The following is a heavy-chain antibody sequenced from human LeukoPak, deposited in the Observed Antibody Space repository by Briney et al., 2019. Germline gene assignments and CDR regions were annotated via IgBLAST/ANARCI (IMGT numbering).Heavy chain of an antibody. Sequence: SGGSLRLSCAASGFTFSSYGMHWVRQAPGKGLEWVAFIRYDGSNKYYADSVKGRFTISRDNSKNTVSLEMNSLRAEDTAVYYCAKKHFPTSGWIDSWGQGTLVTVSS. V-gene: IGHV3-30*02. J-gene: IGHJ4*02. CDR1: GFTFSSYG. D-gene: IGHD6-19*01. CDR3: AKKHFPTSGWIDS. CDR2: IRYDGSNK.